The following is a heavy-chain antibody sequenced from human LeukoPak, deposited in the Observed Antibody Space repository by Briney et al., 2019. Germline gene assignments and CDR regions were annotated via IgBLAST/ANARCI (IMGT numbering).Heavy chain of an antibody. CDR3: ASSGFQH. V-gene: IGHV3-9*01. Sequence: GRSLRLSCAASGFTFDDYAMHWVRQAPGKGLEWVSGISWNSGSIGYADSVKGRFTISRDNAKNSLYLQMNSLRAEDTALYYCASSGFQHWGQGTLVTVSS. J-gene: IGHJ1*01. D-gene: IGHD6-19*01. CDR2: ISWNSGSI. CDR1: GFTFDDYA.